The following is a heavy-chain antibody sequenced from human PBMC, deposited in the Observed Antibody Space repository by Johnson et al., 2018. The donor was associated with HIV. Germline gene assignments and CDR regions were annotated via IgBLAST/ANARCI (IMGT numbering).Heavy chain of an antibody. Sequence: QVQLVESGGGLVKPGGSLRLSCAASGFTFSDYYMSWIRQAPGKGLEWVSYISSSGSTIYYADSVKGRFTISRDNSKNTLYLQMNSLRAEDTAVYYCARPKKDYYDSSGYWSGAFDIWGQGTMVTVSS. J-gene: IGHJ3*02. D-gene: IGHD3-22*01. CDR1: GFTFSDYY. CDR2: ISSSGSTI. CDR3: ARPKKDYYDSSGYWSGAFDI. V-gene: IGHV3-11*04.